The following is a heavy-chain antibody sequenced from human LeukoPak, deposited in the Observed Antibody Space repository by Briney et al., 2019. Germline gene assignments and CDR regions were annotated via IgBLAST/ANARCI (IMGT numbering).Heavy chain of an antibody. D-gene: IGHD3/OR15-3a*01. V-gene: IGHV4-34*01. CDR2: INHSGST. J-gene: IGHJ6*03. CDR3: ARTSFGLQDGYMDV. Sequence: PSETLSLTCAVYGGSFSGYYWSWIRQPPGKGLEWIGEINHSGSTNYNPSLKSRVTISVDTSKNQFSLKLSSVTAAGTAVYYCARTSFGLQDGYMDVWGKGTTVTVSS. CDR1: GGSFSGYY.